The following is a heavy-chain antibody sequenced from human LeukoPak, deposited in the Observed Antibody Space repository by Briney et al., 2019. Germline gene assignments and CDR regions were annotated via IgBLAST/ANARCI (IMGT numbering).Heavy chain of an antibody. J-gene: IGHJ4*02. CDR1: GGSISSSSYY. D-gene: IGHD2-15*01. Sequence: SETLSLTCTVSGGSISSSSYYWGWIRQPPGKGLEWIGSIYYSGSTYYNPSLKRRVTISVDTSKNQFSLKLGSVTAADTAVYYCARLKGEVAASTDFDYWGQGTLVTVSS. V-gene: IGHV4-39*01. CDR3: ARLKGEVAASTDFDY. CDR2: IYYSGST.